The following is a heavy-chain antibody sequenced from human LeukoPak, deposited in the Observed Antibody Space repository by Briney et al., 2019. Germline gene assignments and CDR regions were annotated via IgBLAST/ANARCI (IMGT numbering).Heavy chain of an antibody. CDR1: GFTFSSYG. Sequence: PGRSLRLSCAASGFTFSSYGMHWVRQAPGKGLEWVAVIWYDGSNKYYADSVKGRFTISRDNSKNTLYLQMNSLRAEDTAVYYCARGEGLRSDALGNWGQGTLVTVSS. V-gene: IGHV3-33*01. CDR2: IWYDGSNK. D-gene: IGHD5-12*01. J-gene: IGHJ4*02. CDR3: ARGEGLRSDALGN.